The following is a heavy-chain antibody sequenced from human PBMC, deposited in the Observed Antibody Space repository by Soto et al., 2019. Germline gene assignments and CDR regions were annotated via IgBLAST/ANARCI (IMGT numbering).Heavy chain of an antibody. CDR1: GFTFSTYS. Sequence: PGGSLRLSCAASGFTFSTYSMNWVRQAAGKGLEWVSYISSSRTIYYADSVKGRFTISRDNAKNSLYLQMNSLRAEDTAMYYCARVATLTTPNWFDPSGQATLVTVSS. CDR3: ARVATLTTPNWFDP. V-gene: IGHV3-48*04. CDR2: ISSSRTI. J-gene: IGHJ5*02. D-gene: IGHD4-17*01.